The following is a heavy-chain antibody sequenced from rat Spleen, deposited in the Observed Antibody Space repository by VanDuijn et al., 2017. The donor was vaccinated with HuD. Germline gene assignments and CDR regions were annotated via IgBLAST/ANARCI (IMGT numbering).Heavy chain of an antibody. V-gene: IGHV2-43*01. Sequence: QVQLKESGPGLVQPSQTLSLTCTVSGFSLTSYHVIWVRQPPGKGLEWMGVIWTGGSTAYNSLLKSRLSISRDTSKNQVFLKMNSLQAEDTATYYCVREVIVSRYFDFWGPGTVVTVSS. J-gene: IGHJ1*01. CDR2: IWTGGST. D-gene: IGHD1-11*01. CDR1: GFSLTSYH. CDR3: VREVIVSRYFDF.